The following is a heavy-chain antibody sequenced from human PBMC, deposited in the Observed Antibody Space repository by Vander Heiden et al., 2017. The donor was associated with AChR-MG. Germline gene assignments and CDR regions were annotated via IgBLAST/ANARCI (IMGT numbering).Heavy chain of an antibody. J-gene: IGHJ6*03. CDR2: IIPIFGTA. CDR3: ARVLDKGLELRADYYYYYYMDV. Sequence: QVQLVQSGAEVKKPGSSVKVSCKASGGTFSSYAISWVRQAPGQGLEWMGGIIPIFGTANYAQKFQGRVTITADESTSTAYMELSSLRSEDTAVYYCARVLDKGLELRADYYYYYYMDVWGKGTTVTVSS. V-gene: IGHV1-69*01. CDR1: GGTFSSYA. D-gene: IGHD1-7*01.